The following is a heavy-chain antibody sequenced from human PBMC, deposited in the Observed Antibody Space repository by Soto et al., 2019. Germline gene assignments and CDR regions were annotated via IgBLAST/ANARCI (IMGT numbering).Heavy chain of an antibody. V-gene: IGHV3-7*04. Sequence: GSLRLSCAASGFTFSSYWMSWVRQAPGKGLEWVASIKQDGSEKYYVDSVKGRFTISRDNAKNSLYLQMNSLRAEDTAVSYCARVVVVPAASWDYMDVWGKGTTVTVSS. CDR3: ARVVVVPAASWDYMDV. CDR1: GFTFSSYW. J-gene: IGHJ6*03. D-gene: IGHD2-2*01. CDR2: IKQDGSEK.